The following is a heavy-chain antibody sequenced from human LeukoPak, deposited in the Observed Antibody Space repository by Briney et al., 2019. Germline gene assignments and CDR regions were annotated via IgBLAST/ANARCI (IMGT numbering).Heavy chain of an antibody. CDR2: IYYSGST. Sequence: LETLSLTCTVSGGSISSYYWSWIRQPPGKGLEWIGYIYYSGSTNYNPSLKSRVTISVDTSKNQFSLKLSSVTAADTAVYYCARGPTSFLTGYYYYFDYWGQGTLVTVSS. CDR1: GGSISSYY. CDR3: ARGPTSFLTGYYYYFDY. J-gene: IGHJ4*02. D-gene: IGHD3-9*01. V-gene: IGHV4-59*01.